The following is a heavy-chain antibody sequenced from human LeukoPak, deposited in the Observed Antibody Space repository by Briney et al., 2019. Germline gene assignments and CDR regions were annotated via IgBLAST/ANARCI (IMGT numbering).Heavy chain of an antibody. J-gene: IGHJ5*02. V-gene: IGHV4-38-2*01. Sequence: PSETLSLTCAVSCYSFSSGYYWGWIRQPPGKGLEWIGSIYHSGSTYYNPSLKSRVTISVDTSKNQFSLKLSSVTAADTAVYYCSRLSSGWYGPSWLDHWGQGTLVTVSS. CDR3: SRLSSGWYGPSWLDH. CDR2: IYHSGST. D-gene: IGHD6-19*01. CDR1: CYSFSSGYY.